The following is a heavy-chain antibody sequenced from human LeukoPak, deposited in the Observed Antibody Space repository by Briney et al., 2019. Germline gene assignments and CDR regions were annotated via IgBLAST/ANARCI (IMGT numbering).Heavy chain of an antibody. CDR2: IYYSGST. J-gene: IGHJ5*02. Sequence: SETLSLTCTVSGGSIISSSYYWGWIRQPPGKGLEWIGSIYYSGSTYYNPSLKSRVTISVDTSKIQISLILSSVTAADTAVYYCARQVLSVDIVVVPAPQRTNWFDPWGQGTLVTVSS. V-gene: IGHV4-39*01. CDR1: GGSIISSSYY. CDR3: ARQVLSVDIVVVPAPQRTNWFDP. D-gene: IGHD2-2*01.